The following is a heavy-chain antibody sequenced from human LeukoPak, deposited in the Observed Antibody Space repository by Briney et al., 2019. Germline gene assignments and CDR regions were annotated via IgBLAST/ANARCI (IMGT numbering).Heavy chain of an antibody. CDR3: ARDGYSSSWPYYYYYMDV. Sequence: ASVKVSCKASGYAFTSYGISWVRQAPGQGLEWMGWISAYNGNTNYAQNLQGRVTMTTDTSTSTAYMELSRLRSDDTAVYYCARDGYSSSWPYYYYYMDVWGKGTTVTISS. CDR2: ISAYNGNT. D-gene: IGHD6-13*01. V-gene: IGHV1-18*01. CDR1: GYAFTSYG. J-gene: IGHJ6*03.